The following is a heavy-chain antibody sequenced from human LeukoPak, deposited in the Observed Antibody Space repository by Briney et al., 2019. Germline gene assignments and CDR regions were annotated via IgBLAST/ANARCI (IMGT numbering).Heavy chain of an antibody. V-gene: IGHV4-4*07. CDR1: GGSISSYY. D-gene: IGHD3-10*01. CDR3: ARVSRLSMVRGVIPLCYFDY. J-gene: IGHJ4*02. Sequence: PSETLSLTCTVSGGSISSYYWSWIRQPAGKGLEWIGRIYTSGSTNYNPSLKSRVTMSVDTSKNQFSLKLSSVTAADTAVYYCARVSRLSMVRGVIPLCYFDYWGQGTLVTVSS. CDR2: IYTSGST.